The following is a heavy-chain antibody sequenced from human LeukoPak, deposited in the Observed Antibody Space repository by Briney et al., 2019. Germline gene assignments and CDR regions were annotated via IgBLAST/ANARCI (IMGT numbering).Heavy chain of an antibody. CDR3: AKDPKRRRDGYNSRPGPYFDY. V-gene: IGHV3-30*02. J-gene: IGHJ4*02. Sequence: PGGSLRLSCAASGFTFSSYGMHWVRQAPGKGLEWVAFIRYDGSNKYYADSVKGRFTISRDNSKNTLYLQMNSLRAEDTAVYYCAKDPKRRRDGYNSRPGPYFDYWGQGTLVTVSS. D-gene: IGHD5-24*01. CDR2: IRYDGSNK. CDR1: GFTFSSYG.